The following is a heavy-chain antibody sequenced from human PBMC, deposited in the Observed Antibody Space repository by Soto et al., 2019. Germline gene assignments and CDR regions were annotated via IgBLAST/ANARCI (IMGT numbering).Heavy chain of an antibody. V-gene: IGHV1-69*01. CDR3: ARGLFHDYSKSNYYYYGMDV. D-gene: IGHD4-4*01. Sequence: QVQLVQSGAEVKKPGSSVKVSCKASGGTFSSYAISWVRQAPGQGLEWMGGIIPIFGTANYAQKFQGRVTITADESTSTAYMELSSLRSEDTAVYYCARGLFHDYSKSNYYYYGMDVWGQGTTVTVSS. J-gene: IGHJ6*02. CDR1: GGTFSSYA. CDR2: IIPIFGTA.